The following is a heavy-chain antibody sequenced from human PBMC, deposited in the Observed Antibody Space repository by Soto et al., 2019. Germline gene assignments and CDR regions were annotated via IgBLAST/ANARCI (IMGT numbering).Heavy chain of an antibody. J-gene: IGHJ6*03. V-gene: IGHV3-66*01. CDR3: SRDNVYCSSGGGYGVPMDV. Sequence: EVQLVESGGDLVQPGGSLRLSCAASGFTVSSHYMNWVRQAPGKGLEWVSLIQSGGSTFYADSVKGRFTISRGHSKSILFLQMNSLRVEDTAIYYCSRDNVYCSSGGGYGVPMDVWGRGTAVTVSS. CDR1: GFTVSSHY. CDR2: IQSGGST. D-gene: IGHD2-15*01.